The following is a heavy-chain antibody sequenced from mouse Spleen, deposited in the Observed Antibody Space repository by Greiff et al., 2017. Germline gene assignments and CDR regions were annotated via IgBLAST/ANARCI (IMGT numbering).Heavy chain of an antibody. V-gene: IGHV1-26*01. CDR2: INPNNGGT. CDR3: ARPAARATDGSAMDY. CDR1: GYTFTDYY. Sequence: EVQLQQSGPELVKPGASVKISCKASGYTFTDYYMNWVKQSHGKSLEWIGDINPNNGGTSYNQKFKGKATLTVDKSSSTAYMELRSLTSEDSAVYYCARPAARATDGSAMDYWGQGTSVTVSS. D-gene: IGHD3-1*01. J-gene: IGHJ4*01.